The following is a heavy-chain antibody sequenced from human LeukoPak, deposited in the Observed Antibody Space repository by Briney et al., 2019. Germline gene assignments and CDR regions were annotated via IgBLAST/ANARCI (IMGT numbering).Heavy chain of an antibody. V-gene: IGHV3-30-3*01. CDR3: ARDRGAARYFDY. D-gene: IGHD6-6*01. CDR2: ISYDGSNK. CDR1: GFTFSSYA. J-gene: IGHJ4*02. Sequence: PGRSLRLSCAASGFTFSSYAMHWVRQAPSKGLEWVAVISYDGSNKYYADSVKGRFTISRDNSKNTLYLQMNSLRAEDTAVYYCARDRGAARYFDYWGQGTLVTVSS.